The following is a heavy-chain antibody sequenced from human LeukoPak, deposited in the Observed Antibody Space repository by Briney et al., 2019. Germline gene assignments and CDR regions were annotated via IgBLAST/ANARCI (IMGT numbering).Heavy chain of an antibody. CDR1: GFTFTNYW. Sequence: GGSLRLSCAASGFTFTNYWMHWVRQAPGMGLVWVSRLPPDELGIIYADSVKGRFTVSRDNAKNTVYLQMNNLRVDDTAMYYCVGTIASRGSEYWGQGALVTVSP. CDR3: VGTIASRGSEY. CDR2: LPPDELGI. D-gene: IGHD6-6*01. V-gene: IGHV3-74*01. J-gene: IGHJ4*02.